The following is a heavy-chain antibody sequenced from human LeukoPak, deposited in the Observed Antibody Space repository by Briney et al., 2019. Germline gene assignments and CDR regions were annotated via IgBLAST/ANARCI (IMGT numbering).Heavy chain of an antibody. V-gene: IGHV1-46*03. CDR1: GYSFTSYY. CDR3: AREKGAARAFDY. D-gene: IGHD6-6*01. J-gene: IGHJ4*02. CDR2: INPSGGST. Sequence: GASVKVSCKASGYSFTSYYMHWVRQAPGQGLELMGIINPSGGSTTYAQEFQGRVTMTRDTSTSTVYMQLSSLSSEDTAVYYCAREKGAARAFDYWGQGTLVTVSS.